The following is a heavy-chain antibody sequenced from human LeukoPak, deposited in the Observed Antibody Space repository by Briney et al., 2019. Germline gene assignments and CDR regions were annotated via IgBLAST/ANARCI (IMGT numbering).Heavy chain of an antibody. J-gene: IGHJ4*02. V-gene: IGHV4-59*01. CDR3: ARGLAVYGGNSGSYFDY. D-gene: IGHD4-23*01. CDR2: IYYSGST. Sequence: SETLSLTCTVSGGSISSYYWSWIRQPPGKGLEWIGYIYYSGSTNYNPSLKSRVTISVDTSKNQFSLKLSSVTAADTAVYYCARGLAVYGGNSGSYFDYWGQGTVDSVSS. CDR1: GGSISSYY.